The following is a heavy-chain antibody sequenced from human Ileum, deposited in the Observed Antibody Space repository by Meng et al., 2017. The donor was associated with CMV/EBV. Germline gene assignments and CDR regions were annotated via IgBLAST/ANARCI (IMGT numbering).Heavy chain of an antibody. J-gene: IGHJ4*02. D-gene: IGHD3-22*01. CDR1: GHACMSTHYH. V-gene: IGHV4-30-4*08. CDR2: IHYSGST. Sequence: QTSSSPFTCSGHACMSTHYHWTCSRVPQGQGLERIGYIHYSGSTYYTPSIKSRVTISEDTSKNQFSLKLNSVTAADTDVYYCARASYYDSSYFDNWGQGTLVTVSS. CDR3: ARASYYDSSYFDN.